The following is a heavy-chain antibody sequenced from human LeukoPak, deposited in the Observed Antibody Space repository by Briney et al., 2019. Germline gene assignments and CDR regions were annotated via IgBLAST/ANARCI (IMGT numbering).Heavy chain of an antibody. D-gene: IGHD3-22*01. CDR3: ARHYYDSSGSLNWFDP. V-gene: IGHV3-48*03. J-gene: IGHJ5*02. Sequence: GGSLRLSCAASGLTFSSYSMNWVRQAPGKGLDRASYISSSGSTIYYADSVKGRFTISRDNAKNSLYLQMNSLRAEDTAVYYCARHYYDSSGSLNWFDPWGQGTLVTVSS. CDR2: ISSSGSTI. CDR1: GLTFSSYS.